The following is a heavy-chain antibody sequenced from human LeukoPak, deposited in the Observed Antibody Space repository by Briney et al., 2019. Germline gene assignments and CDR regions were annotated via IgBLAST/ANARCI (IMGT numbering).Heavy chain of an antibody. CDR3: ARPPREWLLGYYFDY. V-gene: IGHV3-7*01. Sequence: GGSLRPSCAASGFTFSSYWMSWVRQAPGKGLEWVANVKFDGSEKYYVDSVKGRFTISRDNAKNSLYLQMNSLRAEDTAVYYCARPPREWLLGYYFDYWGQGTLVTVSS. D-gene: IGHD3-3*01. CDR2: VKFDGSEK. J-gene: IGHJ4*02. CDR1: GFTFSSYW.